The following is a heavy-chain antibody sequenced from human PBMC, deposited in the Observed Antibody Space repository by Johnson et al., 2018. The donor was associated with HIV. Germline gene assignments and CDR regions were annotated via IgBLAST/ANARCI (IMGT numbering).Heavy chain of an antibody. CDR2: IGYDGSNK. CDR1: VFSFNNYA. D-gene: IGHD7-27*01. V-gene: IGHV3-30*04. CDR3: APQLGIGDAFDI. J-gene: IGHJ3*02. Sequence: QMLLVESGGGVVQPGRSLRLSCGASVFSFNNYAMHWVRQAPGKGLEWVAVIGYDGSNKYYADSVKDRLTVSRDNSKNTLYLQMNSLRAEDTAVYYCAPQLGIGDAFDIWGQGTMVTVSS.